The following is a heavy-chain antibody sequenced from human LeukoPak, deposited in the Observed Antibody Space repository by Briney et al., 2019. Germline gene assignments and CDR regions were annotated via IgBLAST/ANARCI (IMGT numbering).Heavy chain of an antibody. CDR2: ISWNSGSI. V-gene: IGHV3-9*03. CDR3: ARDGLAVVPGWFDP. CDR1: GFTFDDYA. D-gene: IGHD6-19*01. J-gene: IGHJ5*02. Sequence: SLRLSCAASGFTFDDYAMHWVRQAPGKGLEWVSGISWNSGSIGYADSVKGRFTISRDNAKNSLYLQMNSLRAEDMALYYCARDGLAVVPGWFDPWGQGTLVTVSS.